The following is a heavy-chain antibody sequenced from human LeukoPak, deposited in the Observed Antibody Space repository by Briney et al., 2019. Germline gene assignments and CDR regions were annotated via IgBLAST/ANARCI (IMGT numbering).Heavy chain of an antibody. D-gene: IGHD3-22*01. Sequence: GGSLKLSCAASGFTFSGSAMHCVRQATGKGLECVGRNRSKANSYATAHAASVEGRFTISRDESKNTAYMQMNSLKTEDTAVYYCTRHGYDSSDYYATLDYWGQGTLVTVSS. CDR2: NRSKANSYAT. V-gene: IGHV3-73*01. CDR1: GFTFSGSA. CDR3: TRHGYDSSDYYATLDY. J-gene: IGHJ4*02.